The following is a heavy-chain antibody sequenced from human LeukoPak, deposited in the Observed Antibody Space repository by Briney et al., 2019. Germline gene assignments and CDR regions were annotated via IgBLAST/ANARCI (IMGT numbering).Heavy chain of an antibody. CDR1: GYTFTSYG. J-gene: IGHJ6*02. CDR3: ARGGIVAARLNYYYGMDV. V-gene: IGHV1-69*04. Sequence: AASVKVSCKASGYTFTSYGISWVRQAPGQGLEWMGRIIPILGIANYAQKFQGRVTITADKSTSTAYMELSSLRSEDTAVYYCARGGIVAARLNYYYGMDVWGQGTTVTVSS. CDR2: IIPILGIA. D-gene: IGHD6-6*01.